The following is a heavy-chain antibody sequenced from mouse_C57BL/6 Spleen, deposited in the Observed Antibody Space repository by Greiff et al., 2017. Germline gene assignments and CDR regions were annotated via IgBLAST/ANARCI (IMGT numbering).Heavy chain of an antibody. V-gene: IGHV1-55*01. Sequence: QVQLQQPGAELVKPGASVKLSCKASGYTFTSYWITWVKQRPGQGLEWIGDIYPGSGSPNYNKKFKSKATLTVDTSSNTAYMQLSSLTSEDSAVYYCAREATMIFDCWGQGTTLTVSS. CDR3: AREATMIFDC. J-gene: IGHJ2*01. D-gene: IGHD2-4*01. CDR1: GYTFTSYW. CDR2: IYPGSGSP.